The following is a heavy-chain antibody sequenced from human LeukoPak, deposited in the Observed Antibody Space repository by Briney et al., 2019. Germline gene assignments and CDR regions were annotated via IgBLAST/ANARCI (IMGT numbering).Heavy chain of an antibody. V-gene: IGHV3-7*01. Sequence: GGSLRLSCAASGFTFSSYWMSWVRQAPGKGLEWVANIKQDGSEKYYVDSVKGRFTISRDNAKNSLYLQMNSLRAEDTAVYYCARAKLRFLEWSTFDYWGQGTLVTVSS. J-gene: IGHJ4*02. CDR2: IKQDGSEK. D-gene: IGHD3-3*01. CDR1: GFTFSSYW. CDR3: ARAKLRFLEWSTFDY.